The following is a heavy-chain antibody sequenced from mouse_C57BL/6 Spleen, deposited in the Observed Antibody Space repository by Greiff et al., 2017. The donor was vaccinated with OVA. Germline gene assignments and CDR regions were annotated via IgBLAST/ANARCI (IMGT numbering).Heavy chain of an antibody. J-gene: IGHJ2*01. Sequence: QVQLQQPGAELVKPGASVKLSCKASGYTFTSYWMQWVKQRPGQGLEWIGEIDPSDSYTNYNQKFKGKATLTVDTSSSTAYTQLSSLTSEDSAVYYCARSYYYGSRYFDYWGQGTTLTVSS. D-gene: IGHD1-1*01. CDR2: IDPSDSYT. CDR3: ARSYYYGSRYFDY. CDR1: GYTFTSYW. V-gene: IGHV1-50*01.